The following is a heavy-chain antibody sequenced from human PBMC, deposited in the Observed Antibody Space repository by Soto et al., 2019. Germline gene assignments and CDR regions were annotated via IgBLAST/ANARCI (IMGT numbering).Heavy chain of an antibody. CDR1: GGSISSSSYY. D-gene: IGHD3-3*01. CDR3: ARDGSRYDFWSGPYYFDY. V-gene: IGHV4-39*07. CDR2: IYYSGST. J-gene: IGHJ4*02. Sequence: SETLSLTCTVSGGSISSSSYYWGWIRQPPGKGLEWIGSIYYSGSTYYNPSLKSRVTISVDTSKNQFSLKLSSVTAADTAVYYFARDGSRYDFWSGPYYFDYWGQGTLVTVSS.